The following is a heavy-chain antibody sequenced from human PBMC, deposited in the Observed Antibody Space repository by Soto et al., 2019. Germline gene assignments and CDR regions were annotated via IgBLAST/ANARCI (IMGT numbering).Heavy chain of an antibody. V-gene: IGHV4-34*01. Sequence: PSETLSLTCAVYGGSVSGYHWSWIRQPPGKGLEWIGEIYHTGNTKYNPSLKSRVVISLDTSKNQLSLRVSAVTAADTAVYYCARAGASYDYSMDVWGQGPTVTVSS. CDR2: IYHTGNT. CDR1: GGSVSGYH. J-gene: IGHJ6*02. CDR3: ARAGASYDYSMDV.